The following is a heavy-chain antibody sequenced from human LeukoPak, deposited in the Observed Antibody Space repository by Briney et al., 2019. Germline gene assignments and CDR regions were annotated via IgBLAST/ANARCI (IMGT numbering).Heavy chain of an antibody. J-gene: IGHJ3*02. D-gene: IGHD3-10*01. CDR3: AREGPYFFGSGSYPLNAFDI. V-gene: IGHV1-2*02. CDR1: GSTFTAYY. CDR2: INPRSGGT. Sequence: ASVKVSCKDSGSTFTAYYMHWVRQAPGQGLEWMGWINPRSGGTNYAQKFQGRVTMTRDTSISTAYMELSRLRSDDTAVYYCAREGPYFFGSGSYPLNAFDIWGQGTMVTVSS.